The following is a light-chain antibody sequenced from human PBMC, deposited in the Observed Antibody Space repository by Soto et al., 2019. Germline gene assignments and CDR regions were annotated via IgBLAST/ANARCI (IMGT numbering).Light chain of an antibody. CDR3: QSYDISLSGWV. CDR1: SSNIGAGYD. J-gene: IGLJ3*02. Sequence: QSVLTQPPSVSGAPGQRVTISCTGSSSNIGAGYDVQWYQQLPGTAPKLLIYGNSNRPSGVPDRFSGSNSGTSASLAITGLQAEAEADYYCQSYDISLSGWVFGGGTKLTVL. V-gene: IGLV1-40*01. CDR2: GNS.